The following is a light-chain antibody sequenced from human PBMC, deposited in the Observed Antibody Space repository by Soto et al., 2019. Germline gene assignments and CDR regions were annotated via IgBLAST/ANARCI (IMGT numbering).Light chain of an antibody. CDR2: AAS. CDR1: QGISNY. J-gene: IGKJ1*01. CDR3: QEYNSAPRA. Sequence: DIQMTQSPSSLSASVGDRVTITCRASQGISNYLAWYQQKPGKVPKLLIYAASTLQSGVPSRFSGSGSGTDFTLTISSQQPEDVATYYCQEYNSAPRAFGQGTKVEIK. V-gene: IGKV1-27*01.